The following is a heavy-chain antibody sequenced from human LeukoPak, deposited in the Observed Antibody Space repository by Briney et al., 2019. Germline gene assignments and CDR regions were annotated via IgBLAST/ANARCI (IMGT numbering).Heavy chain of an antibody. J-gene: IGHJ4*02. CDR2: INHSGST. V-gene: IGHV4-34*01. D-gene: IGHD2-15*01. CDR3: ARGHPVVAATHWDY. CDR1: GGSFSGYY. Sequence: KPSETLSLTCAVYGGSFSGYYWSWIRQPPGKGLEWIGEINHSGSTIYNPSLKSRVTISVDTSKNQFSLKLSSVTAADTAVYYCARGHPVVAATHWDYWGQGTLVTVSS.